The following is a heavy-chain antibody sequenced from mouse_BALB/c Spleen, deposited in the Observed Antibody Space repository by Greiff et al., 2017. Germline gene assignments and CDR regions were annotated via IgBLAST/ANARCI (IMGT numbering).Heavy chain of an antibody. CDR1: GFSLTSYG. Sequence: VNVVESGPGLVAPSQSLSITCTVSGFSLTSYGVHWVRQPPGKGLEWLGVIWAGGSTNYNSALMSRLSISKDNSKSQVFLKMNSLQTDDTAMYYCARAPPNWDVGAMDYWGQGTSVTVSS. CDR2: IWAGGST. J-gene: IGHJ4*01. CDR3: ARAPPNWDVGAMDY. D-gene: IGHD4-1*01. V-gene: IGHV2-9*02.